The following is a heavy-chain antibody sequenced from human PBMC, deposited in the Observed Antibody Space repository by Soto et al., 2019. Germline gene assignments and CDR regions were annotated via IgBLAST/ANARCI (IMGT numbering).Heavy chain of an antibody. V-gene: IGHV3-23*01. CDR3: AKGGSSSSWYPLGNPFDY. Sequence: GGSLRLSCAASGFTFSSYAMSWVRQAPGKGLEWVSAISGSGGSTYYADSVKGRFTISRDNSKNTLYLQMNSLRAEDTAVYYCAKGGSSSSWYPLGNPFDYWGQGTLVTVSS. CDR1: GFTFSSYA. D-gene: IGHD6-13*01. CDR2: ISGSGGST. J-gene: IGHJ4*02.